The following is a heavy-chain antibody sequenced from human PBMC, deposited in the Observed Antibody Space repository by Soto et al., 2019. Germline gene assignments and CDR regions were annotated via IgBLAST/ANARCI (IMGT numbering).Heavy chain of an antibody. D-gene: IGHD7-27*01. CDR3: AHRRNWGRGYWFDP. V-gene: IGHV2-5*02. Sequence: QITLKESGPTLVKPTQTLTLTCTFSGFSLSTSGVGVGWIRQPPGKALEWLALIDWDDVKYYSPSLKSRLTITKDTSKDQVVLTMTNMDPVDTATYYCAHRRNWGRGYWFDPWGQGTLVTVSS. J-gene: IGHJ5*02. CDR1: GFSLSTSGVG. CDR2: IDWDDVK.